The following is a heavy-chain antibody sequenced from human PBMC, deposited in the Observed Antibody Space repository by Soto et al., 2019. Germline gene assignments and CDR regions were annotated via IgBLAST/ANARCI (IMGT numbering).Heavy chain of an antibody. Sequence: PXXSLKISCQGSGYSFSSYWIGWVRQMPGNGLEWLATXYPGDXDPRHSTSSQXXVTISDDXXISNAYLQWSSLKASDTPMYYCARQGRGNGRYVWGRGTTVTVSS. CDR3: ARQGRGNGRYV. CDR2: XYPGDXDP. CDR1: GYSFSSYW. J-gene: IGHJ6*02. V-gene: IGHV5-51*01. D-gene: IGHD2-15*01.